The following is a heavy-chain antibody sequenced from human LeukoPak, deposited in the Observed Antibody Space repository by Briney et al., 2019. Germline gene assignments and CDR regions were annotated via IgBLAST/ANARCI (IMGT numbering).Heavy chain of an antibody. CDR1: GGTFSSYA. Sequence: ASVKVSCKASGGTFSSYAISWVRQAPGQGLEWMGWINPNSGGTNYAQKFQGRVTMSRDTSISTAYMEVSRLRSDDTAVYYCARVDSELDYWGQGTLVTVSS. CDR3: ARVDSELDY. CDR2: INPNSGGT. V-gene: IGHV1-2*02. J-gene: IGHJ4*02. D-gene: IGHD2-21*01.